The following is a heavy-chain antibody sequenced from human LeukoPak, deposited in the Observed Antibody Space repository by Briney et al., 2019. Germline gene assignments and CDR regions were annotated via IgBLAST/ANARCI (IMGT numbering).Heavy chain of an antibody. V-gene: IGHV4-39*01. CDR3: ARQVATGPYYYYFMDV. J-gene: IGHJ6*03. Sequence: SETLSLTCTVPGGSLSTEIYFWGCVRQPPGMELEWIGNIYYSGSTYYNPALKSRLTISVDTSKNRFSLRLTSVTAADTAVYYCARQVATGPYYYYFMDVWGKGTTVTVSS. CDR1: GGSLSTEIYF. CDR2: IYYSGST. D-gene: IGHD1-1*01.